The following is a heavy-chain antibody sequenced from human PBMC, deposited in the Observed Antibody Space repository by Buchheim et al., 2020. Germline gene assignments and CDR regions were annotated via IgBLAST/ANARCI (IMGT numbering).Heavy chain of an antibody. J-gene: IGHJ6*03. CDR1: GFTFSDYY. CDR2: ISSSCSTI. Sequence: QVQLVESGGGLVKPGGSLRLSCAASGFTFSDYYMSWIRQAPGKGLVWVPYISSSCSTIYYTGSVKDRFTISRDNAKNSLYLQMNSLRAEDTAVYYCATPSVLPDYYYYYMDVWGKGTT. D-gene: IGHD1-14*01. CDR3: ATPSVLPDYYYYYMDV. V-gene: IGHV3-11*01.